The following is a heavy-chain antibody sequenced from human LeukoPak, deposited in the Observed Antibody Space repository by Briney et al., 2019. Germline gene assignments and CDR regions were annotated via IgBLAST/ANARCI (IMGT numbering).Heavy chain of an antibody. CDR2: ISSSSSSYI. CDR1: GFTFSSYS. V-gene: IGHV3-21*01. D-gene: IGHD4-17*01. J-gene: IGHJ4*02. CDR3: ARDNYGDYIIDY. Sequence: PGGSLRLSCAASGFTFSSYSMNWVRQAPGKGLEWVSSISSSSSSYIYYADSVKGRFTISRDNSKNSLYLQMNSLRAEDTAVYYCARDNYGDYIIDYWGQGTLVTVSS.